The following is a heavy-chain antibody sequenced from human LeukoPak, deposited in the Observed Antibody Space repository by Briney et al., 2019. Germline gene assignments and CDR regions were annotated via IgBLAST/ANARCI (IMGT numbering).Heavy chain of an antibody. CDR3: AKLEEWRVCRKYYYYYGMDV. CDR2: ISGSGGST. CDR1: GFTFSSYA. D-gene: IGHD3-16*01. Sequence: GGSLRLSCAASGFTFSSYAMSWVRQAPGKGLEWVSAISGSGGSTYYADSVKGRFTISRDNSKNTLYLQMNSLRAEDTAVYYCAKLEEWRVCRKYYYYYGMDVWGQGTTVTVSS. V-gene: IGHV3-23*01. J-gene: IGHJ6*02.